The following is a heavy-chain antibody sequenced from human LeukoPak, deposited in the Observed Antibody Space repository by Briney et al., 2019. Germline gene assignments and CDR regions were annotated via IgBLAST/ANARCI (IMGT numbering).Heavy chain of an antibody. D-gene: IGHD5-12*01. CDR3: AKDTHERGYSGYAPDY. V-gene: IGHV3-30*02. CDR2: IRFDGSNE. CDR1: GFSFSDYG. J-gene: IGHJ4*02. Sequence: GGSLRLSCVTTGFSFSDYGMHWVRQAPAKGLEWVAYIRFDGSNENYADSVKGRFAISRDNSKNTLYLQMNSLRAEDTAVYYCAKDTHERGYSGYAPDYWGQGTLVTVSS.